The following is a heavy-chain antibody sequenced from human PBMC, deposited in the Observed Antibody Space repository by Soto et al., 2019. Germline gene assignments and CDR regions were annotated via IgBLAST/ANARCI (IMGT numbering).Heavy chain of an antibody. J-gene: IGHJ3*02. CDR2: IKQDGIEK. CDR3: ARDRGVSVFDS. Sequence: GGSLRLSCAASGFTFSSYWMSWVRQAPGRGLEWVANIKQDGIEKYYVDSVKGRFTISRDNAKNSLYLQMNSLRAEDTAVYYCARDRGVSVFDSGGQGTMVTVSS. V-gene: IGHV3-7*03. CDR1: GFTFSSYW. D-gene: IGHD1-26*01.